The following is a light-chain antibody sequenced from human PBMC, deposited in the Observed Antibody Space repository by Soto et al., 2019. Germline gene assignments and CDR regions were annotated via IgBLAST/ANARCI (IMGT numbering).Light chain of an antibody. J-gene: IGLJ2*01. CDR3: QTWGTGINKVV. V-gene: IGLV4-69*01. CDR1: SGHSSYA. CDR2: LNSDGSH. Sequence: QLVLTQSPSASASLGASVKLTCTLSSGHSSYAIAWHQQQPEKGPRYLMKLNSDGSHSKGDGIPDRFSGSSSGAERYLTISSLMSEDKDDYFYQTWGTGINKVVFFREIKLTVL.